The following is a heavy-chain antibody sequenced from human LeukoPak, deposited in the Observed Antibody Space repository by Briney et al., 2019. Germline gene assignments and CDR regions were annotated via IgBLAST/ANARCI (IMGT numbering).Heavy chain of an antibody. CDR2: IDPSDSYT. J-gene: IGHJ5*02. D-gene: IGHD2-15*01. CDR1: GYGFTSYW. Sequence: GESLKISCKGSGYGFTSYWISWVRQMPGKGLEWMGRIDPSDSYTNYSPSFQGHVTISADKSISTAYLQWSSLKASDTAMYYCARLRYCSGGSCYGPPYNWFDPWGQGTLVTVSS. CDR3: ARLRYCSGGSCYGPPYNWFDP. V-gene: IGHV5-10-1*01.